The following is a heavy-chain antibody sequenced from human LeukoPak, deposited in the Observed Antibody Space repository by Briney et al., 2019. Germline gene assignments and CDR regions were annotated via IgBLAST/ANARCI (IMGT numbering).Heavy chain of an antibody. CDR3: ARQATWYSSGPDYYYYYMDV. V-gene: IGHV4-39*01. CDR1: GGSISSSSYY. D-gene: IGHD6-19*01. Sequence: PSETLSLTCTVSGGSISSSSYYWGWIRQPPGKGLEWIGSIYYSGSTYYNPSLKSRVTISVDTSKNQFSLKLSSVTAADTAVYYCARQATWYSSGPDYYYYYMDVWGKGTTVTISS. J-gene: IGHJ6*03. CDR2: IYYSGST.